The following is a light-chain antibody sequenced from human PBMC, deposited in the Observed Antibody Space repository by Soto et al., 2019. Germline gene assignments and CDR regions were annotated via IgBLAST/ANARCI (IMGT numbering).Light chain of an antibody. CDR2: KTS. CDR3: QHWTDYSWT. V-gene: IGKV1-5*03. CDR1: LSLTMW. Sequence: DIHMTQSPSTLYASVGDRVTITCRASLSLTMWLAWYQHKPGKAPNLLIYKTSSLESGVPSRFSGSGSGTEVTLTISSPQPEDFATYYCQHWTDYSWTFGQGTKVEVK. J-gene: IGKJ1*01.